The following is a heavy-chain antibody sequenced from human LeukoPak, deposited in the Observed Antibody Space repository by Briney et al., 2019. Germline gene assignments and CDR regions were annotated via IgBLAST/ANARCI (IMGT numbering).Heavy chain of an antibody. V-gene: IGHV3-11*01. D-gene: IGHD3-10*01. Sequence: GGSLRLSCEVSGFTFSDYYLSWIRQAPGKGLEWLSYISSTGRTIFYADSVRGRFTISRDNAKKSLYLEMNSLRAEDTAVYYCARSSDYYGSGSYAPLGYGMDVWGQGTTVIVSS. CDR1: GFTFSDYY. CDR3: ARSSDYYGSGSYAPLGYGMDV. CDR2: ISSTGRTI. J-gene: IGHJ6*02.